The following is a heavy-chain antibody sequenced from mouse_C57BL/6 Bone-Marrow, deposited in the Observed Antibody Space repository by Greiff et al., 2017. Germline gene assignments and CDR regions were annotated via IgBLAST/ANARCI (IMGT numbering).Heavy chain of an antibody. Sequence: EVQGVESGGGLVKPGGSLKLSCAASGFTFSSYTMSWVRQTPEKRLQWVAAISGGGGNTYYPDSVKGRFTISRDNDKNILYLQMSSLRSDDTALYYCSRQVTTVLATKYFDVGGTGTTVTVSS. V-gene: IGHV5-9*01. CDR1: GFTFSSYT. D-gene: IGHD1-1*01. J-gene: IGHJ1*03. CDR2: ISGGGGNT. CDR3: SRQVTTVLATKYFDV.